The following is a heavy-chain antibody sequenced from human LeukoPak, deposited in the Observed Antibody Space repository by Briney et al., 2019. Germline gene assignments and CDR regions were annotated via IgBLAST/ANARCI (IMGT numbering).Heavy chain of an antibody. CDR3: ARADYYDSSGYYPIFDY. D-gene: IGHD3-22*01. Sequence: SQTLSLTCTVSGGSISSGGYYWSWIRQHPGKGLEWIGYIYYSGSTYYNPSLKSRVTISVDTSKNQFSLKLSSVTAADTAVYYCARADYYDSSGYYPIFDYWGQGTLVTVSS. V-gene: IGHV4-31*03. CDR1: GGSISSGGYY. CDR2: IYYSGST. J-gene: IGHJ4*02.